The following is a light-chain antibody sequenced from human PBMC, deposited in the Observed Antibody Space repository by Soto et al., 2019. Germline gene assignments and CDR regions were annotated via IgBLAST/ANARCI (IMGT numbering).Light chain of an antibody. J-gene: IGKJ5*01. CDR3: PPGYHWAIT. CDR1: QSVSSS. CDR2: ADH. V-gene: IGKV3-11*01. Sequence: ELLLTQSPATQSLSPGERASLSCRASQSVSSSLAGYQPKLGQAPRLLIYADHNTATGIPARFNGSGSGTDFTLTIRRLEPEDFSVYYCPPGYHWAITFGQGKRLEI.